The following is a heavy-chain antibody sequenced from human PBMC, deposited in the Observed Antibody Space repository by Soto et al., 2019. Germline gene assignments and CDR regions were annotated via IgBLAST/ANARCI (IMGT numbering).Heavy chain of an antibody. CDR1: GFTFSSYA. D-gene: IGHD2-2*01. J-gene: IGHJ6*02. CDR2: ISYDGSNK. Sequence: SPSLSWAASGFTFSSYAMHWVRPAPGKGLEWVAVISYDGSNKYYADSVKGRFTISRDNSKNTLYLQMNSLRAEDTAVYYCARDNIVVVPAAIYYYGMDVWGQGTTVTVSS. V-gene: IGHV3-30-3*01. CDR3: ARDNIVVVPAAIYYYGMDV.